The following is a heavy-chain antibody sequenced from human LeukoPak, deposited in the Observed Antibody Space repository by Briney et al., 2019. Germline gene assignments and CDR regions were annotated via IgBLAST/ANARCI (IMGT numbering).Heavy chain of an antibody. V-gene: IGHV1-69*13. CDR2: IIPIFGTA. Sequence: SVKVSCKASGGTFSSYAISWVRQAPGQGLEWMGGIIPIFGTASYAQKFQGRVTITADESTSTAYMELSSLRSEDTAVYYCARLGPGGMATITNWGQGTLVTVSS. D-gene: IGHD5-24*01. CDR1: GGTFSSYA. CDR3: ARLGPGGMATITN. J-gene: IGHJ4*02.